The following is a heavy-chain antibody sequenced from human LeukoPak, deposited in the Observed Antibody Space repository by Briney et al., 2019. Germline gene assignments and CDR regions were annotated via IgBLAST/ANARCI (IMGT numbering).Heavy chain of an antibody. CDR3: ARPYCSSTSCASLYFDY. J-gene: IGHJ4*02. V-gene: IGHV1-46*01. CDR1: GYTFTGYH. CDR2: INPSGGST. Sequence: GASVKVSCKASGYTFTGYHMHWVRQAPGQGLEWMGIINPSGGSTSYAQKFQGRVTMTRDTSTSTVYMELSSLRSEDTAVYYCARPYCSSTSCASLYFDYWGQGTLVTVSS. D-gene: IGHD2-2*01.